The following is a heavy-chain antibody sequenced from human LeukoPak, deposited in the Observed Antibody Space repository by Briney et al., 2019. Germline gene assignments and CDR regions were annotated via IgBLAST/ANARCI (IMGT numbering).Heavy chain of an antibody. CDR2: IHYSGST. J-gene: IGHJ5*01. V-gene: IGHV4-59*11. CDR3: ARLVWLGESPGSWFDS. D-gene: IGHD3-10*01. Sequence: SETLSLTCSVSGGSITSHFWSWIRQPPGKGLEWLGYIHYSGSTNYNPSLRSRVTISPDTSKNQLFLKLNSVTAADTAVYYCARLVWLGESPGSWFDSWGQGTLVTVSS. CDR1: GGSITSHF.